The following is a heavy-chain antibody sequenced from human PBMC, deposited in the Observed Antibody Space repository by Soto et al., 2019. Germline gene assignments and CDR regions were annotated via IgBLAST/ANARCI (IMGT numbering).Heavy chain of an antibody. Sequence: SETLSLTCTVSGGSISSYYWSWIRQPPGKGLEWIGYIYYTGLSNSNPSLNSRVTMSVDTSKNQFSLKLNSVTAADTAVYYCARLGGYYQAFDSWGQGTLVTVS. V-gene: IGHV4-59*08. CDR2: IYYTGLS. CDR1: GGSISSYY. J-gene: IGHJ4*02. CDR3: ARLGGYYQAFDS. D-gene: IGHD3-22*01.